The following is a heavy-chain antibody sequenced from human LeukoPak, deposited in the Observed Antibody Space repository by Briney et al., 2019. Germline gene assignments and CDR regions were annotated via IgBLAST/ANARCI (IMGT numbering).Heavy chain of an antibody. Sequence: PGGSMRLSCAASGLAFSAYKMHWVRQAPRKGLVWVSRISTDGYTTDYADFVQGRFTASRDNTKNTWSLEMNSLRAEDTAVYYCAKDLGEMRDYWGQGTLVTVSS. CDR3: AKDLGEMRDY. CDR2: ISTDGYTT. J-gene: IGHJ4*02. D-gene: IGHD3-10*01. CDR1: GLAFSAYK. V-gene: IGHV3-74*01.